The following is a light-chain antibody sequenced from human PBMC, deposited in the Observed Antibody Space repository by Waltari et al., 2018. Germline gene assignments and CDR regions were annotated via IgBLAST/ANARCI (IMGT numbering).Light chain of an antibody. CDR3: VLYMGSGIHV. J-gene: IGLJ1*01. Sequence: QTVVTQEPSFSVSPGGTVTPTCGLSSGPVSTSYYPTWYQQLPGQAPRTLMYSTNTRSSGVPDRFSGSSLGNKAALTITGAQADDECDYYCVLYMGSGIHVFGTGTKVTVL. CDR1: SGPVSTSYY. CDR2: STN. V-gene: IGLV8-61*01.